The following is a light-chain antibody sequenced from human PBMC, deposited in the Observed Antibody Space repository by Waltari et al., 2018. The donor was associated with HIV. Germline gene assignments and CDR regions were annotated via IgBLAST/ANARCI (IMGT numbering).Light chain of an antibody. CDR2: SNN. CDR1: SSNIGSNI. Sequence: QSVLTQPPSASGTPGQRVTISCSGSSSNIGSNIVNWYQQLPGTAPKLLIYSNNRRPSWVPGRCSGSKAGTSASLAISGLQSEDEADYYCAAWDDSLNGWVFGGGTKLTVL. J-gene: IGLJ3*02. CDR3: AAWDDSLNGWV. V-gene: IGLV1-44*01.